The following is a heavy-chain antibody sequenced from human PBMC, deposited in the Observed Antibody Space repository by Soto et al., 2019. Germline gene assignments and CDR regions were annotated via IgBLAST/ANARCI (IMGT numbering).Heavy chain of an antibody. CDR3: ARVNGAIAAAPRWFDS. D-gene: IGHD6-13*01. Sequence: GGSLRLSCAASGFTFSSYWMSWVRQAPGKGLEWVANIKQDGSEKYYVDSVKGRFTISRDNAKNSLYLQMNSLRAEDTPVYYCARVNGAIAAAPRWFDSCGQGTLVTVSS. V-gene: IGHV3-7*01. CDR2: IKQDGSEK. CDR1: GFTFSSYW. J-gene: IGHJ5*01.